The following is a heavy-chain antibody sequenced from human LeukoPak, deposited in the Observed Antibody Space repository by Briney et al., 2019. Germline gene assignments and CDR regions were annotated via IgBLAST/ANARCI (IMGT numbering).Heavy chain of an antibody. CDR2: FHYSGSS. V-gene: IGHV4-39*01. Sequence: SETLSLTCTVSGGSINSNSYYWGWIRQPPGKGLEWTGSFHYSGSSYYNPSLKSRVTISVDTSKNQFSLKLNSVTAADTAVYYCASQYTYAYDFDYWGQGTLVTVSS. J-gene: IGHJ4*02. CDR3: ASQYTYAYDFDY. CDR1: GGSINSNSYY. D-gene: IGHD5-18*01.